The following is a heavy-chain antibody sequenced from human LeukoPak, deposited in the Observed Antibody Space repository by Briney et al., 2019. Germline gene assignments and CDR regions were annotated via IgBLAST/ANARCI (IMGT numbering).Heavy chain of an antibody. CDR3: ATGGVLLWFGVYGMDV. CDR1: GYTFTGYY. CDR2: INPNSGGT. J-gene: IGHJ6*02. V-gene: IGHV1-2*02. D-gene: IGHD3-10*01. Sequence: ASVKVSCKASGYTFTGYYXHWVRQAPGQGLEWMGWINPNSGGTNYAQKFQGRVTMTRDTSISTAYMELSRLRSDDTAVYYCATGGVLLWFGVYGMDVWGQGNTVTVSS.